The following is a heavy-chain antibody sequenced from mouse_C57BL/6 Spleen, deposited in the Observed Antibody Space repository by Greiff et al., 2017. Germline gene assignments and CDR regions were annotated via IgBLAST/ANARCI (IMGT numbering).Heavy chain of an antibody. CDR1: GYTFTSYW. CDR3: ARRFGPHFDY. J-gene: IGHJ2*01. CDR2: IDPSDSET. Sequence: VKLQQPGAELVRPGSSVKLSCKASGYTFTSYWMHWVKQRPIQGLEWIGNIDPSDSETHYNQKFKDKATLTVDKSSSTAYMQLSSLTSEDSAVYYCARRFGPHFDYWGQGTTLTVSS. V-gene: IGHV1-52*01.